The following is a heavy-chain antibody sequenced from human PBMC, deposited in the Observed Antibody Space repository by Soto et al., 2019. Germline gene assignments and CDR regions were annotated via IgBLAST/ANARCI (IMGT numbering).Heavy chain of an antibody. J-gene: IGHJ4*02. CDR1: GFSFSSYG. D-gene: IGHD6-13*01. CDR3: AKIVDGAGIDY. Sequence: EVQLLESGGGLVQPGWSLRLSCAASGFSFSSYGMAWVRQAPGKGPDWVSSISGSGGNTFSADSVKGRFTISRDNSKNTLYLQMNSLRVEDTAAYHCAKIVDGAGIDYWGQGTLVTVSS. CDR2: ISGSGGNT. V-gene: IGHV3-23*01.